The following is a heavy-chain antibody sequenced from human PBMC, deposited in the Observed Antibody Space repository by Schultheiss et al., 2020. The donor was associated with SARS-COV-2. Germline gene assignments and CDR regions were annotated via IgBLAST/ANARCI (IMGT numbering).Heavy chain of an antibody. J-gene: IGHJ4*02. V-gene: IGHV4-34*01. CDR3: AAIAAADSGEYYFDY. Sequence: SETLSLTCAVYGGSFSGYYWSWIRQPPEKGLEWIGEINHSGSTNYNPSLKSRVTISVDTSKNQFSLKLSSVTAADTAVYYCAAIAAADSGEYYFDYWGQGTLVTVSS. CDR2: INHSGST. CDR1: GGSFSGYY. D-gene: IGHD6-13*01.